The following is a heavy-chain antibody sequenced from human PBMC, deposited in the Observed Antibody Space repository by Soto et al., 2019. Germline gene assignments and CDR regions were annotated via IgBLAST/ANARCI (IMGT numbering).Heavy chain of an antibody. Sequence: QVQLVQSGAEVKKPGASVKVSRKTSGDSFSAYYLHWVRQAPGQGLEWLGWINPNGGATKYTQKLRGRVAMTRDTSIRTAYLELTSLRSDDTAIYYCARESGGATATLDYYYFDMDVWGKGTTVTVSS. D-gene: IGHD5-12*01. CDR1: GDSFSAYY. J-gene: IGHJ6*03. CDR2: INPNGGAT. CDR3: ARESGGATATLDYYYFDMDV. V-gene: IGHV1-2*02.